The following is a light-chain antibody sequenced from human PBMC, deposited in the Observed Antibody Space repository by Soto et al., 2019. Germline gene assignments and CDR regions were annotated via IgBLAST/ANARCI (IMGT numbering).Light chain of an antibody. CDR3: SAYTSSGTPCV. CDR1: SSDVGGYNY. V-gene: IGLV2-14*01. J-gene: IGLJ1*01. Sequence: QSALTQPGSGSGSPGQSITISWTGTSSDVGGYNYVAWYQQDPGKAPKLMIYEVSNRPSGVSNRFAGSKSGNTASLTISGHQAEDGAEYYGSAYTSSGTPCVCGTETKVTVL. CDR2: EVS.